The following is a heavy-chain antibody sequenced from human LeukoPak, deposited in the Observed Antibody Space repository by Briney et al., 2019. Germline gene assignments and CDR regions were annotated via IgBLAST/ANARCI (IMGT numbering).Heavy chain of an antibody. D-gene: IGHD4-17*01. V-gene: IGHV1-69*05. CDR1: GGTFSSYS. CDR2: SIPIFGTA. CDR3: ARDTGGSDYGDSRDAFDI. J-gene: IGHJ3*02. Sequence: ASVKVSCKASGGTFSSYSISWVRQAPGQGPEWMGGSIPIFGTANYAQKFQGRVTITTDESTSTAYMELSSLRSEDTAVYYCARDTGGSDYGDSRDAFDIWGQGTMVIVSS.